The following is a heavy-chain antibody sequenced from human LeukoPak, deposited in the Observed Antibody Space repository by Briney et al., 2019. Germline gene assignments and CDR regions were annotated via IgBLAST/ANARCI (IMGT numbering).Heavy chain of an antibody. V-gene: IGHV3-53*01. CDR1: GFTVSSNY. D-gene: IGHD4-23*01. CDR2: IYSGGST. Sequence: GGSLRLSCAASGFTVSSNYMSWVRQAPGQGLEWVSVIYSGGSTYYADSVKGRFTISRDNSRNTLYLQMNSLRAEDTAVYYCARRAGGYSHPYDYWGQGTLVTVSS. CDR3: ARRAGGYSHPYDY. J-gene: IGHJ4*02.